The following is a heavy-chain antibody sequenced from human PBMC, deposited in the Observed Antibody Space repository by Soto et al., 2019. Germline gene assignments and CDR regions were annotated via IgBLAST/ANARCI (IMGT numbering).Heavy chain of an antibody. CDR2: ISGSGGST. V-gene: IGHV3-23*01. D-gene: IGHD2-15*01. CDR1: GFTFSSYA. J-gene: IGHJ4*02. CDR3: AKDHGWMVVAATYDY. Sequence: GGSLRLSCAASGFTFSSYAMSWVRQAPGKGLEWVSAISGSGGSTYYADSVKGRFTISRDNSKNTLYLQMNSLRAEDTAVYYCAKDHGWMVVAATYDYWGQGTLVTVSS.